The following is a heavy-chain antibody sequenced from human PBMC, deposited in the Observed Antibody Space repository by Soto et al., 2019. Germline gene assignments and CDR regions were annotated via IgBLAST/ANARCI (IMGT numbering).Heavy chain of an antibody. Sequence: QVQLQESGPGLVKPSQTLSLTCSVSGASISSGNYYWSWIRQHPGKGLEWIGYIYYTGSTYYNPSLRSRITIPEDMSKNHFSLRLSSVTAADTAVYYCARGREEAGGPFDYWGQGTLVTVSS. V-gene: IGHV4-31*03. CDR3: ARGREEAGGPFDY. J-gene: IGHJ4*02. CDR1: GASISSGNYY. CDR2: IYYTGST. D-gene: IGHD3-10*01.